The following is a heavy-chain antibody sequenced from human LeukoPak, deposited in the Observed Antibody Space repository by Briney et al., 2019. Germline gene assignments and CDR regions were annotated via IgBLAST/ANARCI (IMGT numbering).Heavy chain of an antibody. CDR2: IYYSGST. CDR1: GGSISSYY. V-gene: IGHV4-59*01. Sequence: SETLSLTCTVSGGSISSYYWSWIRQPPGKGLEWIGYIYYSGSTNYNPSLKSRVTISVDTSKNQFSLKLSSVTAADTAVYYCARAYTMVRGVRYGMDDWGQGTTVTVSS. J-gene: IGHJ6*02. CDR3: ARAYTMVRGVRYGMDD. D-gene: IGHD3-10*01.